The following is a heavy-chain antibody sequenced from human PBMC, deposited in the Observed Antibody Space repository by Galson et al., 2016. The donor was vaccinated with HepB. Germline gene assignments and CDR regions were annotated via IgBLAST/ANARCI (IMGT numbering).Heavy chain of an antibody. Sequence: SLRLSCAASGFTFSRYDMNWLRQAPGKGLEWVSYISAGGNTIYYADSVGGRFTISRDNAKNSLFLQMRSLRAEDTAVYYCARYGDFPPQYDGTDVWGEGTTVIVSS. CDR3: ARYGDFPPQYDGTDV. J-gene: IGHJ6*04. V-gene: IGHV3-48*03. CDR1: GFTFSRYD. D-gene: IGHD4-17*01. CDR2: ISAGGNTI.